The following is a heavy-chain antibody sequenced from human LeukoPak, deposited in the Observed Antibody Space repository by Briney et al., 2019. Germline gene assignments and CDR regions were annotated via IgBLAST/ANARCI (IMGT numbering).Heavy chain of an antibody. V-gene: IGHV3-21*01. J-gene: IGHJ4*02. CDR3: ARDYIAYDPLDY. D-gene: IGHD3-3*01. CDR2: ISSRSTSI. Sequence: GGSLRLSCAASGFTFSSYDMNWVRQAPGKGLEWVSSISSRSTSIYYADSVKGRFTISRDNAKNSLYLQMNSPRAEDTAVYWCARDYIAYDPLDYWGQGTLVTVSS. CDR1: GFTFSSYD.